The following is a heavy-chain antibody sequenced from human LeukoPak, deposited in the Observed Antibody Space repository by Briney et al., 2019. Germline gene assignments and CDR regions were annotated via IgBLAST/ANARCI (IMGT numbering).Heavy chain of an antibody. V-gene: IGHV1-2*02. J-gene: IGHJ3*02. CDR3: AREMGRYCSSTSCFHDAFDI. CDR2: INPNSGGT. CDR1: GYTFTGYY. Sequence: ASVKVSCKASGYTFTGYYMHWVRQAPGQGLEWMGWINPNSGGTNYAQKFQGRATMTRDTSISTAYMELSRLRSDDTAVYYCAREMGRYCSSTSCFHDAFDIWGQGTMVTVSS. D-gene: IGHD2-2*01.